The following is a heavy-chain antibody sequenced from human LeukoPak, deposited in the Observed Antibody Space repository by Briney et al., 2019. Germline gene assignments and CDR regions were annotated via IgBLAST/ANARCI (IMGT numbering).Heavy chain of an antibody. CDR1: GFTFSSYSMN. Sequence: GSLRLSCAASGFTFSSYSMNWVRQAPGKGLEWIGSIYYSGITYYNPSLKSRVTISVDTSKNQFSLKLSSVTAADTAVYYCARRVVGATPRFDYWGQGTLVTVSS. D-gene: IGHD1-26*01. J-gene: IGHJ4*02. V-gene: IGHV4-39*01. CDR3: ARRVVGATPRFDY. CDR2: IYYSGIT.